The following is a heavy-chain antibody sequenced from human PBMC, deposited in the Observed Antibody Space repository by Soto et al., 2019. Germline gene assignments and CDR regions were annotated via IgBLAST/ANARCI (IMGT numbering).Heavy chain of an antibody. J-gene: IGHJ6*02. CDR1: GYSFTSYW. V-gene: IGHV5-10-1*01. CDR3: ARRLRVLGWLSNGYYGMDV. CDR2: IDPSDSYT. D-gene: IGHD3-3*01. Sequence: GETLKISCKGSGYSFTSYWISWVRQMPGKGLEWMGRIDPSDSYTNYSPSFQGHVTISADKSISTAYLQWSSLKASDTAMYYCARRLRVLGWLSNGYYGMDVWGQGTTVTVSS.